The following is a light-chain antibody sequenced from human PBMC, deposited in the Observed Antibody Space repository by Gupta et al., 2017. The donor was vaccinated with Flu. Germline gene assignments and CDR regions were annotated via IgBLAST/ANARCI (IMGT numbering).Light chain of an antibody. CDR2: NDG. CDR1: NIGSKT. CDR3: QVWAGSSDHYV. V-gene: IGLV3-21*02. J-gene: IGLJ1*01. Sequence: SYVLTPSPSVSVAPGQTARITCGGKNIGSKTVHWHQQKPGQAPVVVVYNDGDRPSGIPERFSGSNSGNTATLTISRVDAGDEADYYCQVWAGSSDHYVFGTGTKVTVL.